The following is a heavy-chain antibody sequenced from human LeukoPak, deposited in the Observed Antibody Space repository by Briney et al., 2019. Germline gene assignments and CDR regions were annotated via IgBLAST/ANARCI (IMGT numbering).Heavy chain of an antibody. J-gene: IGHJ3*02. CDR1: GFTFSSYG. CDR2: IWYDGSNK. CDR3: ARSHEKTRAFDI. Sequence: GGSLRLSCAASGFTFSSYGMHWVRQAPGKGLEWVAVIWYDGSNKYYADSGKGRFTISRDNSKNTLYLQMNSLRAEDTAVYYCARSHEKTRAFDIWGQGTMVTVSS. V-gene: IGHV3-33*01.